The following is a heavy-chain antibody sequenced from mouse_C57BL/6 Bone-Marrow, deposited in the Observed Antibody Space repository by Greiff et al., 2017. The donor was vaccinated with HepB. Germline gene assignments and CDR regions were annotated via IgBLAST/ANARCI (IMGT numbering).Heavy chain of an antibody. Sequence: QVQLQQPGAELVKPGASVKMSCKASGYTFTSYWITWVKQRPGQGLEWIGDIYPGSGSTNYNEKFKSKATLTVDTSSSTAYMQLSSLTSEDSAVYYCARDGIYYGYDGKGYYAMDYWGQGTSVTVSS. V-gene: IGHV1-55*01. CDR1: GYTFTSYW. J-gene: IGHJ4*01. D-gene: IGHD2-2*01. CDR2: IYPGSGST. CDR3: ARDGIYYGYDGKGYYAMDY.